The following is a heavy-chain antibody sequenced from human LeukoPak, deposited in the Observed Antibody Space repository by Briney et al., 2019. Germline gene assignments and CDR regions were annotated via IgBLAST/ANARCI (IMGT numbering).Heavy chain of an antibody. J-gene: IGHJ3*02. CDR1: GGSISSYY. CDR2: INHSGST. V-gene: IGHV4-34*01. D-gene: IGHD1-26*01. CDR3: ARLGVGARAVSSPKAQKRGTSNAFDI. Sequence: PSETLSLTCTVSGGSISSYYWSWIRQPPGKGLEWIGEINHSGSTNYNPSLKSRVTISVDTSKNQFSLKLSSVTAADTAVYYCARLGVGARAVSSPKAQKRGTSNAFDIWGQGTMVTVSS.